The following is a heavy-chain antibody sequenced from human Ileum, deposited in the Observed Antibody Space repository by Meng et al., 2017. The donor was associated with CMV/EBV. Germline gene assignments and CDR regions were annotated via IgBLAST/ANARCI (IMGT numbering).Heavy chain of an antibody. J-gene: IGHJ4*02. D-gene: IGHD1-26*01. CDR3: ARSGLLSGSTFVDN. CDR1: GYSFTSYY. V-gene: IGHV1-46*01. CDR2: INPTGGST. Sequence: GESLKISCKASGYSFTSYYIHWVRQAPGQGLEWMGVINPTGGSTSYAQKFQGRVTMTRDTSTSTVYMELSSLRSEDTALYYCARSGLLSGSTFVDNWGQGTLVTVSS.